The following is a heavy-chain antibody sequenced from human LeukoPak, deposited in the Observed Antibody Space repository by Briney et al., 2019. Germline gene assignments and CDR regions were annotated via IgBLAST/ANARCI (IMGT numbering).Heavy chain of an antibody. V-gene: IGHV3-7*05. CDR1: GFIVSSSY. CDR3: ARGSTVDYEILTGYFRPYYFDY. J-gene: IGHJ4*02. Sequence: SGGSVRLSCAASGFIVSSSYMSWARQAPGKGLEWVATIKQDGSEKFYVDSMQGRCTISRDNAKNSLFLQMNSLRAADTAVYYCARGSTVDYEILTGYFRPYYFDYWGQGTMVTVSS. CDR2: IKQDGSEK. D-gene: IGHD3-9*01.